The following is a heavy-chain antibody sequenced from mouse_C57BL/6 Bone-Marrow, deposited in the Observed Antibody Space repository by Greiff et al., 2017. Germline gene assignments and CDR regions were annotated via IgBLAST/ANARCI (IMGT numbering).Heavy chain of an antibody. V-gene: IGHV14-4*01. Sequence: VQLKESGAELVRPGASVKLSCTASGFNIKDDYMHWVKQRPEQGLEWIGWIDPENGDTEYASKFQGKATITADTSSNTAYLQLSSLTSEDTAVYYCTTPSTVVATLEDWGQGTTLTVSS. D-gene: IGHD1-1*01. CDR3: TTPSTVVATLED. CDR1: GFNIKDDY. CDR2: IDPENGDT. J-gene: IGHJ2*01.